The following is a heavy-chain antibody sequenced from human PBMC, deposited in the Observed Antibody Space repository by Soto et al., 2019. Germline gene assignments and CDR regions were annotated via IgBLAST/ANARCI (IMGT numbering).Heavy chain of an antibody. CDR3: AKDPVVFPGAALPIVAFDV. Sequence: PGGSLRLSCAASGFTFSNYAMSWFRQAPGKGLEWVSGISDGGGSTHYADSVKGRFTISRDNSKNTLYLQMNSLRAQDTAVYYCAKDPVVFPGAALPIVAFDVWGQGTMVTVSS. CDR2: ISDGGGST. J-gene: IGHJ3*01. V-gene: IGHV3-23*01. D-gene: IGHD7-27*01. CDR1: GFTFSNYA.